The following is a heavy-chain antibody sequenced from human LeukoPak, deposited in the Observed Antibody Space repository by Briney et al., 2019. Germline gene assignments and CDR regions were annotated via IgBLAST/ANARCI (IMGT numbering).Heavy chain of an antibody. V-gene: IGHV4-34*01. J-gene: IGHJ5*02. CDR1: GGSFSGYY. Sequence: PSETLSLTCAVYGGSFSGYYWSWIRQPPGKGLEWIGEINHSGSTNYNPSLKSRVTISVDTSKSQFSLKLSSVTAADTAVYYCARVTMIVVVNWFDPWGQGTLVTASS. CDR3: ARVTMIVVVNWFDP. CDR2: INHSGST. D-gene: IGHD3-22*01.